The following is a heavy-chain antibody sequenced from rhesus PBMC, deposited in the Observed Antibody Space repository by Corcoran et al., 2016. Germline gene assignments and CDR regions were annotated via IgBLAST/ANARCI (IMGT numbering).Heavy chain of an antibody. CDR1: GFTFSSYE. J-gene: IGHJ4*01. CDR3: TSSPHAGVVVATPGDY. D-gene: IGHD2-21*01. Sequence: DVQLVESGGGLVKPGGSLRLSCVASGFTFSSYEMHWVRQAPGKGLEWVSVFSESGGTIYYADSVKGRFTISRDNAKNSLFLQMNSLRAEDTAVYYCTSSPHAGVVVATPGDYWGQGVLVTVSS. V-gene: IGHV3-100*02. CDR2: FSESGGTI.